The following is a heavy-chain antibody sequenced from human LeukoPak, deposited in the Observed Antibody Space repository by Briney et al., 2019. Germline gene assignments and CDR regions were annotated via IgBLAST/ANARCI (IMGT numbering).Heavy chain of an antibody. CDR3: AARDGYNYGY. CDR1: GGSFSGYY. CDR2: INHSGST. Sequence: SETLSLTCAVYGGSFSGYYWSWIRQPPGKGLEWIGEINHSGSTNYNPSLKSRVTISVDTSKNQFSLKLSSVTAADTAVYYCAARDGYNYGYWGQGTLVTVSS. V-gene: IGHV4-34*01. D-gene: IGHD5-24*01. J-gene: IGHJ4*02.